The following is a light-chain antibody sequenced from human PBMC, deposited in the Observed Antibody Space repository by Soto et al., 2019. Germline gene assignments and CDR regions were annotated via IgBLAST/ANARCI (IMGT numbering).Light chain of an antibody. V-gene: IGKV3-20*01. CDR3: QQYGSSPPVV. CDR1: QSVSSNH. CDR2: GAS. J-gene: IGKJ1*01. Sequence: EIVLTQSPGTLSLSPGEGGTLSCRASQSVSSNHLAWYQQKPGQAPRLLIYGASSRATGIPDRFSGSGSGTDFTLTISRLEPEDFAVYYCQQYGSSPPVVFGQGTKVDI.